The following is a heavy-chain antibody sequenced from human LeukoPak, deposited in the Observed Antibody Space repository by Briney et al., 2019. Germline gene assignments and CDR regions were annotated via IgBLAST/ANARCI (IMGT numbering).Heavy chain of an antibody. Sequence: PSQTLSLTCTVSGGSISSGDYYWSWIRQPPGKGLEWIGYTYYSGSTYYNPSLKSRVTISVDTSKNQFSPKLISVTAADTAVYYCARDQGGGLDYWGQGTLVTVSS. CDR1: GGSISSGDYY. D-gene: IGHD2-15*01. J-gene: IGHJ4*02. V-gene: IGHV4-30-4*01. CDR2: TYYSGST. CDR3: ARDQGGGLDY.